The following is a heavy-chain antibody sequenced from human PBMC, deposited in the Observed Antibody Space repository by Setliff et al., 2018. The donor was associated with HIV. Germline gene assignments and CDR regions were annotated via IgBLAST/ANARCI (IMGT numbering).Heavy chain of an antibody. CDR3: ARAYFGSGIYY. D-gene: IGHD3-10*01. V-gene: IGHV4-61*02. Sequence: PSETLSLTCTVSGGSISSGSYYWSWIRQPAGKGLEWIGRIYTSGSTNYNPSLKSRVTISVDTSKNQFSLKLYSVTAADTAVYYCARAYFGSGIYYWGQGTLVTVS. CDR1: GGSISSGSYY. CDR2: IYTSGST. J-gene: IGHJ4*02.